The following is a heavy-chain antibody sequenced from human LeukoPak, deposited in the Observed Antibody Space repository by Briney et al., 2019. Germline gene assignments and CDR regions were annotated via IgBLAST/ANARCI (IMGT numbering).Heavy chain of an antibody. CDR3: ARVLAAAGSDAFDI. Sequence: SETLSLTCTVSGGSISSYYWSWIRQPPGKGLEWIGHIYYSGSTNYNPSLKSRVTISVDTSKNQFSLKLSSVTAADTAVYYCARVLAAAGSDAFDIWGQGTMVTVSS. CDR1: GGSISSYY. D-gene: IGHD6-13*01. CDR2: IYYSGST. V-gene: IGHV4-59*01. J-gene: IGHJ3*02.